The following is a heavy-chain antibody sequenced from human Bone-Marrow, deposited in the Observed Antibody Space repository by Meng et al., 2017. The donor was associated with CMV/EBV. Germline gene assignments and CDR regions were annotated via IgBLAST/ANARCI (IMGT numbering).Heavy chain of an antibody. J-gene: IGHJ4*02. V-gene: IGHV4-30-4*08. CDR1: GDSISSDDSY. D-gene: IGHD6-13*01. Sequence: SQTLSLTCAVSGDSISSDDSYWTWIRQPPGEGLEWIGYIYHSGITFYNPSLKSRLTMSVDTSKNQFSLKLNSVTAADTAVYYCAKEGMWSSLLDYWGQGTLVTVSS. CDR2: IYHSGIT. CDR3: AKEGMWSSLLDY.